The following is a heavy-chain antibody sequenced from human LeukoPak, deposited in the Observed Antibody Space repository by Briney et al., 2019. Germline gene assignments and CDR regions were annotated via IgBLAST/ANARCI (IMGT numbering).Heavy chain of an antibody. CDR2: IYYSGST. CDR3: ARGGFESRYYVKHAFDI. Sequence: SETPSLTCTVSGGSISSSSYYWGWIRQPPGKGLEWIGSIYYSGSTYYNPSLKSRVTISVDTSKNQFSLKLSSVTAADTAVYYCARGGFESRYYVKHAFDIWGQGTMVTVSS. D-gene: IGHD1-26*01. V-gene: IGHV4-39*01. CDR1: GGSISSSSYY. J-gene: IGHJ3*02.